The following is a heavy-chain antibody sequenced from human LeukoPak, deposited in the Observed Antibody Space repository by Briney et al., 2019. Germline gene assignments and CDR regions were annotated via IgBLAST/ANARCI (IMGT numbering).Heavy chain of an antibody. Sequence: QPGGSLRLSCAASGFTFSAYWMHWVRQAPGKGLVWVSRINSDGSTTSYADSVKGRFTISRDNSKNTLYLQMNSLRAEDTAVYYCARDSSPWYYYDRSGSNGFDPWGQGTLVTVSS. V-gene: IGHV3-74*01. CDR1: GFTFSAYW. CDR3: ARDSSPWYYYDRSGSNGFDP. CDR2: INSDGSTT. J-gene: IGHJ5*02. D-gene: IGHD3-22*01.